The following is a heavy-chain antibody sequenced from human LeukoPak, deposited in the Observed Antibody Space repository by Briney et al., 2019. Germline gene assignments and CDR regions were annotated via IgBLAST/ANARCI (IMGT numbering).Heavy chain of an antibody. CDR3: ATRSLLGITISHTFDY. CDR1: GYTLTELS. J-gene: IGHJ4*02. Sequence: ASVKVSCKVSGYTLTELSMHWVRQAPGKGLEWMGSFDPEDGETIYAQKFQGRVTMTEDTSTDTAYMELSSLRSEDTAVYYCATRSLLGITISHTFDYWGRGTLVTVSS. V-gene: IGHV1-24*01. D-gene: IGHD3-9*01. CDR2: FDPEDGET.